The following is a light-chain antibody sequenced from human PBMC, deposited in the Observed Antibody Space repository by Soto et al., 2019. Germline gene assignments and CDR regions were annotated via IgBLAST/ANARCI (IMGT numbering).Light chain of an antibody. Sequence: EIVLTQSPATLSLSPGERATLSCRASQSVSSYLAWYQQKPGQAPRLLIYDASHRATGIPARFSGSGSGTDFTLTISSLEPEDFAVYYCQPRGNWPGTFGQGTKVDI. CDR1: QSVSSY. J-gene: IGKJ1*01. CDR2: DAS. V-gene: IGKV3-11*01. CDR3: QPRGNWPGT.